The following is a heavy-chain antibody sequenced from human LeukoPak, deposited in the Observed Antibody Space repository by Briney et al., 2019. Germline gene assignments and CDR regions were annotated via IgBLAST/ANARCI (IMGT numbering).Heavy chain of an antibody. CDR3: AKDINYDYYDSSGYLDY. CDR2: TSGSGGST. J-gene: IGHJ4*02. D-gene: IGHD3-22*01. Sequence: GGSLRLSCAASGFTFSSYAMSWVRQAPGKGLEWVSATSGSGGSTYYADSVKGRFTISRDNSKNTLYLQMNSLRAEDTAVYYCAKDINYDYYDSSGYLDYWGQGTLVTVSS. CDR1: GFTFSSYA. V-gene: IGHV3-23*01.